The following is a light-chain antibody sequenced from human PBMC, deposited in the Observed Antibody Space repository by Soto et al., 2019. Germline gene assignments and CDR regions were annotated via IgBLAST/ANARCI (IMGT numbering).Light chain of an antibody. V-gene: IGKV1-39*01. CDR1: QTLSNY. Sequence: DIQMTQSPSSVSAPVGDRVTITCRASQTLSNYLTWFQQKPGKAPKVLIYGASTLQSGVPSRFSGSGSGAEFTLTISSLQPEDFATYYCQQSFSPLLTFGGGTKVDIK. CDR3: QQSFSPLLT. J-gene: IGKJ4*01. CDR2: GAS.